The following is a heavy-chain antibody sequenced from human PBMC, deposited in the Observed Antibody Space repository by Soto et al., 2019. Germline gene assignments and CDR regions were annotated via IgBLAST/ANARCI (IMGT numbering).Heavy chain of an antibody. CDR3: ARDNEYYYGSGNYYNPAYFAY. CDR1: GGTFSTYA. Sequence: ASVKVSCKTSGGTFSTYAISWVRQAPGQGLEWMGGIVVSFDTAKYAQRFQSRVTMTADKSTRTVYMELTGLRSEDTAVYYCARDNEYYYGSGNYYNPAYFAYWGQGTLVTVSS. D-gene: IGHD3-10*01. CDR2: IVVSFDTA. V-gene: IGHV1-69*06. J-gene: IGHJ4*02.